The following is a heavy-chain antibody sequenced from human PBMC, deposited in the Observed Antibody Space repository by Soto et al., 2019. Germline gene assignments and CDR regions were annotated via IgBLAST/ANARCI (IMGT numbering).Heavy chain of an antibody. D-gene: IGHD3-22*01. CDR1: GFTFSSYV. V-gene: IGHV3-30*18. CDR3: AKDSGSYSSGYYPDDGMVL. Sequence: GGSLRLSCAASGFTFSSYVMHWVRQAPGKGLEWVAVISYDGINKYYADSVKGRFTISRDNSKNTLYLQMNSLRAEDTAVYYCAKDSGSYSSGYYPDDGMVLWGQGPLLTVSS. J-gene: IGHJ4*03. CDR2: ISYDGINK.